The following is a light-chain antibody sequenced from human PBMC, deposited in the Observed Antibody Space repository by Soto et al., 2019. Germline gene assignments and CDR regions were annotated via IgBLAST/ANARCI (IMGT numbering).Light chain of an antibody. J-gene: IGLJ1*01. CDR1: SSDIGAYDY. CDR3: SSHAGSNAFYV. V-gene: IGLV2-14*01. Sequence: QSVLTQPASVSGSPGQSITISCTGTSSDIGAYDYVSWYQQYPGRVPKLIIHEVTNQPSGVSDRFSGSKSGNTASLTISGLQTEDEADYYCSSHAGSNAFYVFGTGTKVTVL. CDR2: EVT.